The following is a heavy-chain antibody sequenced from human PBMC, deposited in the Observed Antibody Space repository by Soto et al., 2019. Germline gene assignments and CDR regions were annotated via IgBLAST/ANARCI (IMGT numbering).Heavy chain of an antibody. Sequence: QVQLVESGGGVVQPGRSLRLSCVASGFTFSTYGMHWVRQAPGKGLEWVAMTWNDGSNKYYADSVKDRFTISRDNSKNTLYLQMNSLRDEDSAVYYCATELTDMQAFDIWGQGTMVTVSS. D-gene: IGHD1-1*01. CDR1: GFTFSTYG. CDR3: ATELTDMQAFDI. J-gene: IGHJ3*02. CDR2: TWNDGSNK. V-gene: IGHV3-33*01.